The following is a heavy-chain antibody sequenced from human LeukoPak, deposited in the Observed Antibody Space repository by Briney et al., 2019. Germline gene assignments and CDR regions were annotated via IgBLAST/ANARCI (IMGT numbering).Heavy chain of an antibody. CDR2: ISSNGGST. CDR1: GFTFSSYA. D-gene: IGHD3-22*01. V-gene: IGHV3-64*01. Sequence: GGSLRLSCAASGFTFSSYAMHWVRQAPGKGLEYVSAISSNGGSTYYANSVKGRFTISRDNSKNTLYLRMGSLRAEDMAVYYCASARDSSGYYLYWGQGTLVTVSS. J-gene: IGHJ4*02. CDR3: ASARDSSGYYLY.